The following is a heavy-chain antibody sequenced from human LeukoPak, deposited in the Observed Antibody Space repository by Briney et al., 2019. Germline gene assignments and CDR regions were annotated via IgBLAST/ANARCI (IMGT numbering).Heavy chain of an antibody. CDR2: ISGSSSYI. D-gene: IGHD1-1*01. V-gene: IGHV3-21*01. J-gene: IGHJ4*02. CDR1: GFTFSDSW. Sequence: GGSLRLSCEASGFTFSDSWMTWVRQAPGRGLEWVSSISGSSSYIYYADSVKGRFTISRDSAKNSLYLQMNSQRAEDAAVYYCARVDWNDLYFDYWGQGTLVTVSS. CDR3: ARVDWNDLYFDY.